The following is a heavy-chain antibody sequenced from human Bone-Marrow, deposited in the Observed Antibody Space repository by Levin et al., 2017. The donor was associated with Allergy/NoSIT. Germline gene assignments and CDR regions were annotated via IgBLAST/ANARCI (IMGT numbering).Heavy chain of an antibody. J-gene: IGHJ6*02. V-gene: IGHV3-9*01. CDR2: ISWNSGSI. CDR1: GFTFDDYA. CDR3: AKDLSAWSWLVGSYYYYYGMDV. Sequence: PGGSLRLSCAASGFTFDDYAMHWVRQAPGKGLEWVSGISWNSGSIGYADSVKGRFTISRDNAKNSLYLQMNSLRAEDTALYYCAKDLSAWSWLVGSYYYYYGMDVWGQGTTVTVSS. D-gene: IGHD6-19*01.